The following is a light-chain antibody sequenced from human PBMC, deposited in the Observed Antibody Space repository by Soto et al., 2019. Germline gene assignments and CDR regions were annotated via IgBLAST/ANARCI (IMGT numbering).Light chain of an antibody. J-gene: IGLJ3*02. V-gene: IGLV2-23*01. CDR1: SSDVGSHPL. CDR2: EDT. Sequence: QSALTQPASVSGSPGQSITISCAGTSSDVGSHPLVSWYQQHPGKAPKLTISEDTKRPSGVSNRFSGSKSGNMASLTISGLQAEDEADYYCCAFTSAGTWVFGGGTKLTVL. CDR3: CAFTSAGTWV.